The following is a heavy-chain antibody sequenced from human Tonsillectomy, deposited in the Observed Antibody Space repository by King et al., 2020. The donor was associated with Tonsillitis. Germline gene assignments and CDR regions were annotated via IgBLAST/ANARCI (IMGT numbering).Heavy chain of an antibody. D-gene: IGHD3-16*01. CDR2: VDYSGST. J-gene: IGHJ4*02. V-gene: IGHV4-59*01. CDR1: GASITIFS. Sequence: VQLQESGPGLVKPSETLSLTCSVSGASITIFSWSWIRQPPGKALEWIGYVDYSGSTKYNPSFKSRVAISMDTSKNQFSVSLTSVTAADTAVYYCARFGNSFDYWGQGTLVTVSS. CDR3: ARFGNSFDY.